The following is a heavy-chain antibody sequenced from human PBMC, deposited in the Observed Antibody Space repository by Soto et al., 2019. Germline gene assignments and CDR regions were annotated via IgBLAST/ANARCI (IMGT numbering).Heavy chain of an antibody. Sequence: SETLSLTCTVSGGSISSYYWSWIRQPPGKGLEWIGYIYYSGSTNYNPSLKSRVTISVDTSKNQFSLKLSSVTAADTAVYYCARSGSLSYYYHYMDVWGKGTTVTVSS. J-gene: IGHJ6*03. CDR1: GGSISSYY. CDR3: ARSGSLSYYYHYMDV. D-gene: IGHD3-3*01. V-gene: IGHV4-59*01. CDR2: IYYSGST.